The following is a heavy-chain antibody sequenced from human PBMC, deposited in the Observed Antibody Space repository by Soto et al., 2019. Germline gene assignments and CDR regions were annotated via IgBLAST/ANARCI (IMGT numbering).Heavy chain of an antibody. CDR2: INHSGST. Sequence: PSETLSLTCAVYGGSFSGYYWSWIRQPPGKGLEWIGEINHSGSTNYNPSLKSRVTISVDTSKNQFSLKLSSVTAADTAVYYCARNNCGVRSSRRQRYSYGMDVWGQGTTVTVSS. J-gene: IGHJ6*02. CDR3: ARNNCGVRSSRRQRYSYGMDV. D-gene: IGHD6-13*01. V-gene: IGHV4-34*01. CDR1: GGSFSGYY.